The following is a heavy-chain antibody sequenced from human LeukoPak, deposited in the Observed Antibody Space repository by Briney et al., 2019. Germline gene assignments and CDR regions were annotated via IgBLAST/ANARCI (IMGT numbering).Heavy chain of an antibody. CDR1: GFTVSSNY. J-gene: IGHJ4*02. CDR3: ARVPYYYDSIGDY. Sequence: PGGSLRLSRAASGFTVSSNYMSWVRQAPGKGLEWVSVIYSGGSTYYADSVKGRFTISRDNSKNTLYLQMNSLRAEDTAVYYCARVPYYYDSIGDYWGQGTLVTVSS. CDR2: IYSGGST. D-gene: IGHD3-22*01. V-gene: IGHV3-53*01.